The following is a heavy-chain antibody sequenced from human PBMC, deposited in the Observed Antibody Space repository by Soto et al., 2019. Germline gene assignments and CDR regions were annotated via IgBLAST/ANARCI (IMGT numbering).Heavy chain of an antibody. CDR3: ARDRYSNGWYYYDY. CDR1: GFTFSDYA. V-gene: IGHV3-33*01. D-gene: IGHD6-19*01. J-gene: IGHJ4*02. Sequence: QVQLVESGGGVVQPGMSLSLSCAASGFTFSDYAMDWVHQAPGKGLEWVALTSHDERKISYADSVKGRFTISRGNSEKTLYLHTYSLSAENTAVYYCARDRYSNGWYYYDYWGQGTLVTVSS. CDR2: TSHDERKI.